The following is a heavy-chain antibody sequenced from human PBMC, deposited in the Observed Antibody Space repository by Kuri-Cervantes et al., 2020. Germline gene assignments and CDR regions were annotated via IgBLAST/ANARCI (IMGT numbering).Heavy chain of an antibody. D-gene: IGHD3-10*01. J-gene: IGHJ4*02. CDR3: ARDNGPMVQGVIY. CDR2: MNPNSGNT. V-gene: IGHV1-8*01. CDR1: GYTFTSYD. Sequence: ASVKVSCKASGYTFTSYDINWVRQATGQGLEWMGWMNPNSGNTGYAQKFQGRVTMTRNTSISTAYMELRSLRSDDTAVCYCARDNGPMVQGVIYWGQGTLVTVSS.